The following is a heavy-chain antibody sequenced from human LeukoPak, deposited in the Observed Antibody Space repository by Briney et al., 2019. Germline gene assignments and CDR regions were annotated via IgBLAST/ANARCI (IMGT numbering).Heavy chain of an antibody. CDR2: IYHSGST. J-gene: IGHJ3*02. Sequence: SETLSLTCTVSGYSISSGYYWGWIRQPPGKGLEWIGSIYHSGSTYYNPSLKSRVTISVDTSKNQFSLKVTSVTAADTAVYYCARDGDYDFLHDAFDIWGHGTMVTVSS. CDR1: GYSISSGYY. V-gene: IGHV4-38-2*02. CDR3: ARDGDYDFLHDAFDI. D-gene: IGHD4-17*01.